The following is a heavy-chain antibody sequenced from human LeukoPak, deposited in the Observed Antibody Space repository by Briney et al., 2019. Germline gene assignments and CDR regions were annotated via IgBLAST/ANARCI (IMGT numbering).Heavy chain of an antibody. J-gene: IGHJ4*02. Sequence: SGGSLRLSCAASGFTFSSYAMSWVRQAPGKGLEWVSAISGSGGSTYYADSVKGRFTISKDNSKNTLYLQMNSLRDEDTAVYYCAKDLVPVDYWGQGTLVTVSS. CDR1: GFTFSSYA. V-gene: IGHV3-23*01. CDR2: ISGSGGST. CDR3: AKDLVPVDY.